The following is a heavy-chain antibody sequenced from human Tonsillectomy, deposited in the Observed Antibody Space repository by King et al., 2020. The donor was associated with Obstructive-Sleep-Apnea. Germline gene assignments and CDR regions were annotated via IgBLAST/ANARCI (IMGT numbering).Heavy chain of an antibody. CDR1: GFIFSDYD. Sequence: EVQLVESGGGLVKPGGSLRLSCAASGFIFSDYDMNWVRRAPGKGLEWVSSITTISPYIYYADSFNGRFTISRDNANNLVYLQMSSLRAEDTAMYYCTSALGSRALRDNWFDLWGQGTLVTVSS. V-gene: IGHV3-21*01. D-gene: IGHD3-10*01. J-gene: IGHJ5*02. CDR3: TSALGSRALRDNWFDL. CDR2: ITTISPYI.